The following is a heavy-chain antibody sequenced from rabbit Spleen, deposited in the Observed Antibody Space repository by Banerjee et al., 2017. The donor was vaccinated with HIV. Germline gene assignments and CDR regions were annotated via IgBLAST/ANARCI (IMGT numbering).Heavy chain of an antibody. V-gene: IGHV1S45*01. CDR2: IAGSSSDFT. J-gene: IGHJ6*01. D-gene: IGHD8-1*01. CDR3: ARDTGSSFSSYGMDL. CDR1: GFSFSSSDY. Sequence: QEQLEESGGDLVKPGASLTLTCTASGFSFSSSDYMCWVRQAPGKGLEWISCIAGSSSDFTYSASWAKGRFTISKTPSTTVTLQMTSLTAADTATYFCARDTGSSFSSYGMDLWGPGTLVTVS.